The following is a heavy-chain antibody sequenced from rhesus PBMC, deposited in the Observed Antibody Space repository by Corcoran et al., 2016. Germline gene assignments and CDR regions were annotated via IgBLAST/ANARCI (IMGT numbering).Heavy chain of an antibody. Sequence: QVQLQESGPGLVKPSETLSLTCAVSGGSISSSYYSWSWIRQAPGKGLEWIGYISYSGSTSYNPSLKSRVTISRDTSKNQFSLKLSSVTAADTAMYYCARGEQRLVPFDYWGQGVLVTVSS. J-gene: IGHJ4*01. CDR3: ARGEQRLVPFDY. V-gene: IGHV4-122*02. CDR2: ISYSGST. D-gene: IGHD6-31*01. CDR1: GGSISSSYYS.